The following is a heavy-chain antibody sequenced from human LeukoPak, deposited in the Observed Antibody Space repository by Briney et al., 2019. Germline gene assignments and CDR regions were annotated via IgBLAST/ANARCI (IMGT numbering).Heavy chain of an antibody. CDR3: ARDPRWLTPDCNTIGCYVNWFDP. V-gene: IGHV4-38-2*02. D-gene: IGHD2-2*01. CDR2: IYRSGNT. CDR1: GYSISSGFL. Sequence: SETLSLTCAVSGYSISSGFLWGWIRQPPGKGLEWIGSIYRSGNTYYNPSLKSRITMSVDTSKNQFSLKLSSVTAADTAVYYCARDPRWLTPDCNTIGCYVNWFDPWGQGTLVTVSS. J-gene: IGHJ5*02.